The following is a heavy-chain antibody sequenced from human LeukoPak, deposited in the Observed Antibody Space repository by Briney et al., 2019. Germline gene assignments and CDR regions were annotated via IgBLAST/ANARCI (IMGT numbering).Heavy chain of an antibody. D-gene: IGHD3-22*01. Sequence: SETLSLTCAVYGGSFSGYYWSWIRQTPGKGLEWIGEINHSGSTNSNPSLESRVTISVDTSKNQFSLKLSSVTAADTAVYYCARDRYYYDSSGYWFDPWGQGTLVTVSS. V-gene: IGHV4-34*01. CDR2: INHSGST. J-gene: IGHJ5*02. CDR1: GGSFSGYY. CDR3: ARDRYYYDSSGYWFDP.